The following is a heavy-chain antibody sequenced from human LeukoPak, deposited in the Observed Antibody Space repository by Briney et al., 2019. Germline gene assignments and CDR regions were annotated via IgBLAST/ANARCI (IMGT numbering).Heavy chain of an antibody. CDR1: GGSISSSSYY. Sequence: SETLSLTCTVSGGSISSSSYYWGWIRQPPGKGLEWIGSIYYSGSTYYNPSLKSRVTISVDTSKNQFSLKLSSVTAADTAVYYCARTGVITGMYYDYVWGSNYDYWGQGTLVTVSS. CDR2: IYYSGST. J-gene: IGHJ4*02. D-gene: IGHD3-16*01. CDR3: ARTGVITGMYYDYVWGSNYDY. V-gene: IGHV4-39*07.